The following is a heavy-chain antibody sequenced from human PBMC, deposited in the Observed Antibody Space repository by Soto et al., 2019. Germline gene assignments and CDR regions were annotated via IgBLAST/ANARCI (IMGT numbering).Heavy chain of an antibody. V-gene: IGHV3-9*01. D-gene: IGHD2-2*01. J-gene: IGHJ4*02. Sequence: EVQLVESGGGLVQPGRSLRLSCAASGFSFEDYAMHWVRQGPGKGLEWVSGISWNSGSIAYADSVKGRFFISRDNADNSLYLQMNSLRAEDTAFYYCAKSTSRQAFDYWGQGTLVTVSS. CDR2: ISWNSGSI. CDR3: AKSTSRQAFDY. CDR1: GFSFEDYA.